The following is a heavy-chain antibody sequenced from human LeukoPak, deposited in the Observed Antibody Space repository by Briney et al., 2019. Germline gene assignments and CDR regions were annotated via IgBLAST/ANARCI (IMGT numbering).Heavy chain of an antibody. J-gene: IGHJ6*02. CDR3: ASDGIAAAGTVGPRPDYYYYGMDV. Sequence: SETLSLTCTVSGGSISGYYWSWIRQPAGKGLEWIGRIYTSGSTNYNPSLKSRVTISVDTSKNQFSLKLSSVTAADTAVYYCASDGIAAAGTVGPRPDYYYYGMDVWGQGTTVTVSS. V-gene: IGHV4-4*07. CDR1: GGSISGYY. D-gene: IGHD6-13*01. CDR2: IYTSGST.